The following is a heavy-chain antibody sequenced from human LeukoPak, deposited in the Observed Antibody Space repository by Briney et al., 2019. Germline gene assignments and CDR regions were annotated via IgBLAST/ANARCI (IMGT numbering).Heavy chain of an antibody. CDR3: ARYAVDY. D-gene: IGHD5-18*01. Sequence: GGSLRLSCAAAGFTFSSYGMHWVRQAPRKGLEWVAFIRYDGSNKYYADSVKGRFTISRDNSKNTLYLQMNSLRAEDTAVYYCARYAVDYWGQGTLVTVSS. CDR1: GFTFSSYG. CDR2: IRYDGSNK. J-gene: IGHJ4*02. V-gene: IGHV3-30*02.